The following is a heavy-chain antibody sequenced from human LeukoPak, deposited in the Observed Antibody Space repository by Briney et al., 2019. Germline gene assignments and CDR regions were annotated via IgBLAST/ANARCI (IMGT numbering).Heavy chain of an antibody. J-gene: IGHJ6*03. V-gene: IGHV3-33*06. CDR1: GFTFSDYG. D-gene: IGHD7-27*01. Sequence: GGSLRLSCAASGFTFSDYGMPWVRQAPGKGLEWVAVIWHDGSNKYYADSVQGRFTISRDSSKNTLYLQMNSLRAEDTDVYYCAKDGDAGTSYYFYYMDVWGKGTTVTVSS. CDR2: IWHDGSNK. CDR3: AKDGDAGTSYYFYYMDV.